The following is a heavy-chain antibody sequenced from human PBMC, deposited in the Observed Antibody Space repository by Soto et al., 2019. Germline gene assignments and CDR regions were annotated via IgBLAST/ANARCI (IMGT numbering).Heavy chain of an antibody. D-gene: IGHD4-17*01. V-gene: IGHV4-61*01. CDR2: IYFSGTT. CDR3: ARSPDSGDYVVY. Sequence: QVQLQESGPRLVQPSETLSLTCSVSGGSVSSDSYYWSWIRQPPGAGLEWIGYIYFSGTTNYNPSLESRVTILVDSSKNQFSLKLSSVTAADTAVYYCARSPDSGDYVVYWGQGTLVAVSS. J-gene: IGHJ4*02. CDR1: GGSVSSDSYY.